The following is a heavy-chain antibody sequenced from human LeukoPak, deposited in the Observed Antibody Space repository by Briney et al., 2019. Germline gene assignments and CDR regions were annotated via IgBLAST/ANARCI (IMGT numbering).Heavy chain of an antibody. D-gene: IGHD4-11*01. J-gene: IGHJ4*02. CDR2: INHSGST. CDR1: GGSFSGYY. Sequence: SETLSLTCAVYGGSFSGYYWSWIRQPPGKGLEWIGEINHSGSTNYNPSLKSRVTISVDTSKNQFSLKLSSVTAADTAVYYCARAGRYSAEDYWGQGTLVTVSS. V-gene: IGHV4-34*01. CDR3: ARAGRYSAEDY.